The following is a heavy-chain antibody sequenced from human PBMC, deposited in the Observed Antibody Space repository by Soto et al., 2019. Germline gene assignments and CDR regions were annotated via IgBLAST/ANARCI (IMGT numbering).Heavy chain of an antibody. CDR3: ARGDYYDSSGYYDIDY. Sequence: GGSLRLSCAASGFTFSSYGMHWVRQAPGKGLEWVAVIWYDGSNKYYADSVKGRFTISRDNSKNTLYLQMNSLRAEDTAVYYCARGDYYDSSGYYDIDYWGQGTLVTVSS. J-gene: IGHJ4*02. V-gene: IGHV3-33*01. CDR1: GFTFSSYG. CDR2: IWYDGSNK. D-gene: IGHD3-22*01.